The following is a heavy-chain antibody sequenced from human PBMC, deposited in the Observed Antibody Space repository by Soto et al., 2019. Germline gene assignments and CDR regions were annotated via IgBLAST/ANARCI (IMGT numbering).Heavy chain of an antibody. D-gene: IGHD2-21*02. CDR1: GFTFSNAW. V-gene: IGHV3-15*07. CDR2: IKSKTDGGTT. J-gene: IGHJ4*02. CDR3: TAYCGGDCYPFDYIDY. Sequence: GGSLRLSCAASGFTFSNAWMNWVRQAPGKGLEWVGRIKSKTDGGTTDYAAPMKGRFTISRDDSKNTLYLQMNSLKTEDTAVYYCTAYCGGDCYPFDYIDYWGQGTLVTVSS.